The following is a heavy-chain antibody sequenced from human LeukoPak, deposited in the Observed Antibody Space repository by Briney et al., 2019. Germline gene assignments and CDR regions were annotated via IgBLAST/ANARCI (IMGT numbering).Heavy chain of an antibody. J-gene: IGHJ4*01. V-gene: IGHV3-7*01. CDR2: IRQDGGEK. CDR1: GFIFSDYW. Sequence: PGGSLRLSCEVSGFIFSDYWMNWVRQAPGKGLEWVASIRQDGGEKYYVDSVKGRFTISRDNTKNSVYLQMSTLRGEDTAVYYCARDGTAPGLYFDLWGQGTVVTVSS. D-gene: IGHD6-13*01. CDR3: ARDGTAPGLYFDL.